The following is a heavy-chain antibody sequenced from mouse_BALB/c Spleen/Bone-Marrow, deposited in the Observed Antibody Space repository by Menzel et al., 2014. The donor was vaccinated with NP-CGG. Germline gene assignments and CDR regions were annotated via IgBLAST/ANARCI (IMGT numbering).Heavy chain of an antibody. V-gene: IGHV14-3*02. CDR2: IDPANGNT. Sequence: VQLKQSGAELVKPGASVKLSCTASGFNIKDTYMHWVKQRPEQGLEWIGRIDPANGNTKYDPKFQGKATITADTSSNTAYLQLSSLTSEGTAVYYCARWEYYAMDYWGQGTSVTVSS. D-gene: IGHD4-1*01. CDR1: GFNIKDTY. J-gene: IGHJ4*01. CDR3: ARWEYYAMDY.